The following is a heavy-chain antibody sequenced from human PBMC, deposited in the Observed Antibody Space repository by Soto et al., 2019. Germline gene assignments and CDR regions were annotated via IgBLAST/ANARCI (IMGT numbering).Heavy chain of an antibody. J-gene: IGHJ4*02. Sequence: QVPLVQSGAHVNKPGASVNVSCKASGYTFTSYGISSMRQAPGQGLEWMGWISAYNGNTNYAQKLQGRVTVTTGATTSTAYMELRSLRSHDTAVDYYYRVGPTVTTILYWGQGTLDTDS. V-gene: IGHV1-18*01. CDR2: ISAYNGNT. CDR1: GYTFTSYG. CDR3: YRVGPTVTTILY. D-gene: IGHD4-17*01.